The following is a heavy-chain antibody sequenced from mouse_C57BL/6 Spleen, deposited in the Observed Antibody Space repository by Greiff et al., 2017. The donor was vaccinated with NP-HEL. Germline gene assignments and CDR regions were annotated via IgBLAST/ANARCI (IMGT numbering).Heavy chain of an antibody. CDR3: ARSHYGSSYAMDY. CDR2: IDPSDSYT. D-gene: IGHD1-1*01. J-gene: IGHJ4*01. Sequence: VKLQQPGAELVMPGASVKLSCKASGYTFTSYWMHWVKQRPGQGLEWIGEIDPSDSYTNYNQKFKGKSTLTVDKSSSTAYMQLSSLTSEDSAVYYCARSHYGSSYAMDYWGQGTSVTVSS. CDR1: GYTFTSYW. V-gene: IGHV1-69*01.